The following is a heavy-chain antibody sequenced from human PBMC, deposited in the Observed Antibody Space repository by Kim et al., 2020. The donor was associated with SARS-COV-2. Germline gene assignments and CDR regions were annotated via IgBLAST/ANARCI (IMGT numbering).Heavy chain of an antibody. CDR3: AVGYCSGGTCYPDFDY. J-gene: IGHJ4*02. D-gene: IGHD2-15*01. Sequence: SVKGRFTISRHNSKNTLYLQMNSLRAEDTAVYYCAVGYCSGGTCYPDFDYWGQGTLVTVSS. V-gene: IGHV3-53*04.